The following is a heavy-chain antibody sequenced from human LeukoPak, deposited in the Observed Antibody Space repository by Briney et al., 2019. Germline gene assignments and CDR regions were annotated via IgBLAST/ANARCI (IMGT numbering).Heavy chain of an antibody. CDR3: ARLGGYSYGYWLNYYYGMDV. CDR2: INHSGST. J-gene: IGHJ6*02. CDR1: GGSFSGYY. V-gene: IGHV4-34*01. Sequence: SETLSLTCAVYGGSFSGYYWSWIRQPPGKGLEWIGEINHSGSTNYNPSLKSRVTISVDTSMNQFSLKLSSVTAADTAVYYCARLGGYSYGYWLNYYYGMDVWGQGTTVTVSS. D-gene: IGHD5-18*01.